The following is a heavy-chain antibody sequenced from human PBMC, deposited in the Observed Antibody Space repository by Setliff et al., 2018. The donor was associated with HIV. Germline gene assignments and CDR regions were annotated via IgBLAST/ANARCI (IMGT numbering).Heavy chain of an antibody. CDR3: ARFSTSSGGTFDY. V-gene: IGHV4-38-2*01. D-gene: IGHD6-6*01. Sequence: PSETLSLTCAVSGYSITGGYFWGWIRQPPGKGLEWIGSMYHSGSTYYNPSLMGRVTISVDTSKNQFSLKLTSVTAADTAVYYCARFSTSSGGTFDYWGQGTLVTVSS. CDR2: MYHSGST. J-gene: IGHJ4*02. CDR1: GYSITGGYF.